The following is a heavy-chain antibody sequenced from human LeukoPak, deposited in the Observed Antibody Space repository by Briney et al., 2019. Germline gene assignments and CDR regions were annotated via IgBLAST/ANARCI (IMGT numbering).Heavy chain of an antibody. D-gene: IGHD3-16*02. CDR1: GGSISSRNW. CDR3: ARERNVWGSYRYTAPFDY. CDR2: IYHDGST. V-gene: IGHV4-4*02. Sequence: SGTLSLTCAVSGGSISSRNWWSWVRQPPGKGLERIGEIYHDGSTNYNPSLKSRVTISVDTSKNQFSLKLSSVTAADTAVYYCARERNVWGSYRYTAPFDYWGQGTLVTVSS. J-gene: IGHJ4*02.